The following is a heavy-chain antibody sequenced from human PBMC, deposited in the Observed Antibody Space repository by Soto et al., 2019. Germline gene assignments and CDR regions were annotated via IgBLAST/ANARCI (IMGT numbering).Heavy chain of an antibody. D-gene: IGHD3-22*01. CDR3: AGLGLRSAYYYDSSGYYSPAYYYYYYGMDV. CDR2: IYYSGST. V-gene: IGHV4-59*01. J-gene: IGHJ6*02. Sequence: PSETLSLTCTVSGGSISSYYWSWIRQPPGKGLEWIGYIYYSGSTNYNPSLKSRVTISVDTSKNQFSLKLSSVTAADTAVYYCAGLGLRSAYYYDSSGYYSPAYYYYYYGMDVWGQGTTVTVSS. CDR1: GGSISSYY.